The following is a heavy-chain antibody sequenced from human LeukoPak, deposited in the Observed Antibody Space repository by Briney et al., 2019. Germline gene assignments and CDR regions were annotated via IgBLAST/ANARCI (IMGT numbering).Heavy chain of an antibody. J-gene: IGHJ4*02. CDR3: AKDLGGDSSGYYLDY. D-gene: IGHD3-22*01. V-gene: IGHV3-23*01. CDR2: ISGSGGST. Sequence: GGSLRLSCAASGFTFSSYAMSWVRQAPGKGLEWVSAISGSGGSTYYAYSVKGRFTISRDNSKNTLYLQMNSLRAEDTAVYYCAKDLGGDSSGYYLDYWGQGTLVTVSS. CDR1: GFTFSSYA.